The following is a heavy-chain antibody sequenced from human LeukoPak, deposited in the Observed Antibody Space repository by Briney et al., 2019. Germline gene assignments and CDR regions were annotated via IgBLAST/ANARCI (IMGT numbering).Heavy chain of an antibody. CDR3: ARDATRGGDNDY. V-gene: IGHV3-7*01. D-gene: IGHD2-21*02. Sequence: PGGSLRLSCVASGFTFTNYAMSWVRQAPGKGLEWVANINEDGSYKFHADSVKGRLTISRDNAKNSLYLQMNSLRADDTAVYYCARDATRGGDNDYWGQGTRVIVSS. CDR2: INEDGSYK. CDR1: GFTFTNYA. J-gene: IGHJ4*02.